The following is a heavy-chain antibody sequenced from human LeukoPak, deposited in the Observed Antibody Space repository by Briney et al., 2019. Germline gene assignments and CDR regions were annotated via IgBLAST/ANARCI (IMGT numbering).Heavy chain of an antibody. V-gene: IGHV3-23*01. J-gene: IGHJ4*02. D-gene: IGHD1-7*01. CDR2: ISSSGNT. CDR1: GFTLSDYA. Sequence: GGSLRLSCAASGFTLSDYAVAWVRQAPGKGLEWVSSISSSGNTYYADSVKGRFTTSRDNSKNTLYLQMNSLRAEDTAVYYCVRGLRGNYDYWGQGTLVTVPS. CDR3: VRGLRGNYDY.